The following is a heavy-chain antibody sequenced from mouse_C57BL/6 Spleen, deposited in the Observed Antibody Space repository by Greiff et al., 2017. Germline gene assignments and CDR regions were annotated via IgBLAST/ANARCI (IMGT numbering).Heavy chain of an antibody. CDR3: AKEDFYYGSSYAMDY. CDR1: GFSLTSYG. Sequence: QVQLPQSGPGLVQPSQSLSITCTVSGFSLTSYGVHWVRQSPGTGLEWMGVIWRGGSTDYNAAFMSRLSITKDNSKSQVFFKMNSLQADDTAIYFCAKEDFYYGSSYAMDYWGQGTSVTVSS. J-gene: IGHJ4*01. V-gene: IGHV2-5*01. D-gene: IGHD1-1*01. CDR2: IWRGGST.